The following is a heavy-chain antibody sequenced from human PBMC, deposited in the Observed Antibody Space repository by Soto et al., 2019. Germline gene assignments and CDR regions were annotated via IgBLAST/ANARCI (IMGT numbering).Heavy chain of an antibody. CDR3: ATDSSSQYDYDYYGMDV. CDR2: IYHSGST. D-gene: IGHD6-13*01. J-gene: IGHJ6*02. V-gene: IGHV4-30-2*01. CDR1: GVSISSGGYS. Sequence: QLQLQESGSGLVKPSQTLSLTCAVSGVSISSGGYSWSWIRQPPGKGLEWIGYIYHSGSTYYNPSLKSRVTISVDRSKNQFSLKLSSVTAADTAVYYCATDSSSQYDYDYYGMDVWGQGTTVTVSS.